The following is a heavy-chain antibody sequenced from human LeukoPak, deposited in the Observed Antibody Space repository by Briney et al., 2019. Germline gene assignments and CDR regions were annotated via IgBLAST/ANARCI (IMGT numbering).Heavy chain of an antibody. CDR2: IGTAGDP. CDR1: GFTFSSYD. CDR3: VRASRGWYYFDY. V-gene: IGHV3-13*05. D-gene: IGHD6-19*01. J-gene: IGHJ4*02. Sequence: GGSLRLSCAASGFTFSSYDMHWVRQVTGKGLEWVSAIGTAGDPSYPGSVKGRFTISREIAKNSLYLQMNSLGDGDTAVYYCVRASRGWYYFDYWGQGTLVTVSS.